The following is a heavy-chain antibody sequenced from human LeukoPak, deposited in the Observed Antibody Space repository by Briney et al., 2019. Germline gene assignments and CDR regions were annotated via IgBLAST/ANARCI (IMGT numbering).Heavy chain of an antibody. Sequence: SETLSLTCTVSGGSISSSSYYWGWIRQPPGKGLEWIGSIYYSGSTYYNPSLKSRVTISVDTSKKQFSLKLSSVTAADTAVYYCAREEVVPAVSNWFDPWGQGTLVTVSS. J-gene: IGHJ5*02. CDR1: GGSISSSSYY. CDR2: IYYSGST. V-gene: IGHV4-39*07. D-gene: IGHD2-2*01. CDR3: AREEVVPAVSNWFDP.